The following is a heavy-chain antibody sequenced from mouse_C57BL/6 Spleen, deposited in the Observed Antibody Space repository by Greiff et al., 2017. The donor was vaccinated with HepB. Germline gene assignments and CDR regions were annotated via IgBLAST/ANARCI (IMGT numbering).Heavy chain of an antibody. J-gene: IGHJ2*01. CDR2: IYPRSGNT. CDR3: ARGLLNYYFDY. CDR1: GYTFTSYG. D-gene: IGHD1-1*01. Sequence: VQLQQSGAELARPGASVKLSCKASGYTFTSYGISWVKQRTGQGLEWIGEIYPRSGNTYYNEKFKGKATLTADKSSSTAYMELSSLTSEDSAVYFCARGLLNYYFDYWGQGTTLTVSS. V-gene: IGHV1-81*01.